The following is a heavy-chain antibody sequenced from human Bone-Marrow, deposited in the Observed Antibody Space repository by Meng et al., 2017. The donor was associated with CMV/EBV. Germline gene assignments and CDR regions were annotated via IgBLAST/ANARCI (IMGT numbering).Heavy chain of an antibody. CDR3: AREPRSTHTVVVTGDAFDI. V-gene: IGHV1-69*05. J-gene: IGHJ3*02. CDR2: IIPIFGTA. Sequence: SVKVSCKASGVTFSSYAISCVRQAPGQGLEWMGGIIPIFGTANYAQKFQGRVTITTDESTSKAYMALSSLRSEDTDVYYCAREPRSTHTVVVTGDAFDIWGQGTMVTVSS. D-gene: IGHD2-2*01. CDR1: GVTFSSYA.